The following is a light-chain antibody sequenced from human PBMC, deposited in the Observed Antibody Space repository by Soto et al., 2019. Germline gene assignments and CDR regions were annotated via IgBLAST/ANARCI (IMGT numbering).Light chain of an antibody. CDR2: GAS. V-gene: IGKV3-20*01. Sequence: DIVMTQSPLSLPVTPGEPSSISCRASQSVSSSYLAWYQQKPGQAPRLLIYGASSRATGIPDRFSGSGSGTDFTLTISRLEPEDFAVYYCQQYGSSPQWTFGQGTKVDI. J-gene: IGKJ1*01. CDR3: QQYGSSPQWT. CDR1: QSVSSSY.